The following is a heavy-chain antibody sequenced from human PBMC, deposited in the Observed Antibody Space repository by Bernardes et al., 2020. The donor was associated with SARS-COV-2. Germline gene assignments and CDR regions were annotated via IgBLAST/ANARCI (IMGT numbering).Heavy chain of an antibody. D-gene: IGHD2-8*01. Sequence: SLRLYCAASGFSFNNYAMHWVRQAPGKGLEWVADISYEGSKRNFADSVKGRITVSRDSAKNMVYLQMNSLRSEDTAVYYCAKARSLFMLYYDDAFDIWGQGTMVIVSS. CDR2: ISYEGSKR. V-gene: IGHV3-30*18. J-gene: IGHJ3*02. CDR1: GFSFNNYA. CDR3: AKARSLFMLYYDDAFDI.